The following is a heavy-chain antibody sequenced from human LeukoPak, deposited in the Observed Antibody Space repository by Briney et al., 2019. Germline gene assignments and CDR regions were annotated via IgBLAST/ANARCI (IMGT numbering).Heavy chain of an antibody. J-gene: IGHJ3*01. Sequence: SETLSLTCTVSGASTSAYYWSWIRQPPGKGLEWIGYSYSGGNANYNPSLKSRVTISIDTSENQFSLRLTSVTAADTAIYFCAHSKRGGGYYINAFAVWGKGALVTISS. V-gene: IGHV4-59*01. CDR1: GASTSAYY. D-gene: IGHD1-26*01. CDR3: AHSKRGGGYYINAFAV. CDR2: SYSGGNA.